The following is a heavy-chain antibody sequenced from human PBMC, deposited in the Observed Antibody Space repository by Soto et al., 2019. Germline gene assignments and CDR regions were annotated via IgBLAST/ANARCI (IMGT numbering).Heavy chain of an antibody. CDR3: ARSAVYYYDSSGYYDAFDS. CDR1: GYSFTSYW. D-gene: IGHD3-22*01. J-gene: IGHJ3*02. V-gene: IGHV5-51*01. CDR2: IYPGDSDT. Sequence: PGESLKISCKGSGYSFTSYWIGWVRQMPGKGLEWMGIIYPGDSDTRYSPSFQGQVTISADKSISTAYLQWSSLKASDTAMYYCARSAVYYYDSSGYYDAFDSWGQGTMVTVSS.